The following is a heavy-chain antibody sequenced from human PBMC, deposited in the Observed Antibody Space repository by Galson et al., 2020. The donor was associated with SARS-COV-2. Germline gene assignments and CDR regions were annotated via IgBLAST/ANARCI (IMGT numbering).Heavy chain of an antibody. CDR3: ARVVGATPSDY. J-gene: IGHJ4*02. D-gene: IGHD1-26*01. CDR2: ISAYNGNT. CDR1: GYTFTTYG. V-gene: IGHV1-18*01. Sequence: ASVKVSCKASGYTFTTYGFIWVRQAPGQGLEWMGWISAYNGNTNYPQRLQGRVTMTTDTSTSTAYMELTRLRSDDTAVYYCARVVGATPSDYWGQGTLVTVSS.